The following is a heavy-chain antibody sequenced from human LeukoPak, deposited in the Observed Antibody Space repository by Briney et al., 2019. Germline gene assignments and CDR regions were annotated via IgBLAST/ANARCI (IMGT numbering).Heavy chain of an antibody. CDR3: AKGDSTYNWNYYYAMDV. Sequence: QPGGSLRLSCAASGNYWMHWVQQAPGKGLEWVSSISWNSGRIGYVDSVKGRFTISRDNAKNSLYLQMNSLRVEDTALYYCAKGDSTYNWNYYYAMDVWGQGTTVTVSS. V-gene: IGHV3-9*01. D-gene: IGHD1-20*01. CDR2: ISWNSGRI. J-gene: IGHJ6*02. CDR1: GNYW.